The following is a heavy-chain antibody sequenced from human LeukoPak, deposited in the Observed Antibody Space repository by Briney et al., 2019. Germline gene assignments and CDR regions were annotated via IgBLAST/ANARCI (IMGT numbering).Heavy chain of an antibody. J-gene: IGHJ4*02. CDR2: ISGSGSST. D-gene: IGHD3/OR15-3a*01. Sequence: PGGSLRLSCEASGFTVSNSYMTWVRQAPGKGLEWVSVISGSGSSTYYADSVKGRFTISRDNSKNTLYLQMNSLRAEDTAVYYCAKRTGDYFDYWGQGTLVSVSS. CDR1: GFTVSNSY. CDR3: AKRTGDYFDY. V-gene: IGHV3-23*01.